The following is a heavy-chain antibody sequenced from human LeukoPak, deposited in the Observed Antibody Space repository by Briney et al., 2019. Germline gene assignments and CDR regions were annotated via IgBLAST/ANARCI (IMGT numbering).Heavy chain of an antibody. V-gene: IGHV3-23*01. Sequence: PGGSLRLSCAAFGFTFSSYGMHWVRQAPGKGLEWVSGISASGVSTYHADSVKGRFTISRDKSTEKVYLQMNSLRVEDTAVYFCAKGDCSSTNCYPDYWGQGILVTVSS. D-gene: IGHD2-2*01. CDR2: ISASGVST. J-gene: IGHJ4*02. CDR3: AKGDCSSTNCYPDY. CDR1: GFTFSSYG.